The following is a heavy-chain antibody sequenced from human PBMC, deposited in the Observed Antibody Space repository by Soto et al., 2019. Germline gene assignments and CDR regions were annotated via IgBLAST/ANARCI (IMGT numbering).Heavy chain of an antibody. CDR2: ISYDGNNK. D-gene: IGHD2-8*01. CDR1: GFTFSNYG. CDR3: AKDTGYCTKGVCLSNWFDA. V-gene: IGHV3-30*18. J-gene: IGHJ5*02. Sequence: QVHLVESGGGVVQPGRSLRLSCAASGFTFSNYGIHWVRQAPGKGLEWVAVISYDGNNKYYADSVECRFTISRDNSNNTVYLQMNSLRDEDTAMDYCAKDTGYCTKGVCLSNWFDAWGQGTLVTVSS.